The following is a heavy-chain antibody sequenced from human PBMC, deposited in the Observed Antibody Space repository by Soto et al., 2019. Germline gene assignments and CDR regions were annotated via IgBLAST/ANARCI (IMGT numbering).Heavy chain of an antibody. CDR2: IFYSGST. Sequence: QLQLQESGPGLVKASETLSLTCNVSGGSISSSRSYWAWIRQPPGKGLEWIANIFYSGSTYYNPSLARRVTVSVDKSKNQSSLKLSSVTAQETAVYYCARQPTTADSDLWFDPWGQGTLVTVSS. J-gene: IGHJ5*02. V-gene: IGHV4-39*01. D-gene: IGHD3-22*01. CDR1: GGSISSSRSY. CDR3: ARQPTTADSDLWFDP.